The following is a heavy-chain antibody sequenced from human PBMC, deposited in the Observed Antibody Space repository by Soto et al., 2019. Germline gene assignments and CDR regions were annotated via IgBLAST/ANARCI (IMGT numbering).Heavy chain of an antibody. CDR2: INPNSGGT. Sequence: GASVKVSCKASGYTFTGYYMHWVRQAPGQGLEWMGWINPNSGGTNYAQKFQGWVTMTRDTSISTAYMELSRLRSDDTAVYYCARDRVPGSSWSVYYYYYGMDVWGQGTTVTVSS. J-gene: IGHJ6*02. D-gene: IGHD6-13*01. CDR3: ARDRVPGSSWSVYYYYYGMDV. V-gene: IGHV1-2*04. CDR1: GYTFTGYY.